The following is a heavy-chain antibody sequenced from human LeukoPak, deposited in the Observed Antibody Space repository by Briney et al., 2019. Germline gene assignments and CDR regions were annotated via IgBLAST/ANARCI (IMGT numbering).Heavy chain of an antibody. J-gene: IGHJ6*03. D-gene: IGHD6-13*01. V-gene: IGHV1-18*01. CDR2: ISVFYGHT. CDR1: GYTFTNYG. CDR3: VREVSAANAGYMDV. Sequence: ASVKVSCKASGYTFTNYGISWVRQAPGQGLEWMGWISVFYGHTNYSQNFQGRLTMTTHTSTSTAYLELRSLRSDDTAVYYCVREVSAANAGYMDVWGTGTTVTVSS.